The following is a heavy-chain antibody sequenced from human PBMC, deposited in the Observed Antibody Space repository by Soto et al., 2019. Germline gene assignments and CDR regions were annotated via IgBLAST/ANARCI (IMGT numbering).Heavy chain of an antibody. D-gene: IGHD1-26*01. CDR3: ATDRGGSPFDY. CDR2: IWSDGSNK. V-gene: IGHV3-33*01. CDR1: GFTFSRYG. Sequence: QVRLVESGGGVVQPGRSLRLSCSASGFTFSRYGMNWVRQAPGKGLEWVAVIWSDGSNKKDADSVKDRFTISRDNYKNTLYLQMNSLRAEDTAVYYCATDRGGSPFDYWGQGTLVTVSS. J-gene: IGHJ4*02.